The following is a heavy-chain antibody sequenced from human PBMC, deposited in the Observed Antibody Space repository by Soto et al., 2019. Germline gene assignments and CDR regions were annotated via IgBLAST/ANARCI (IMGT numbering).Heavy chain of an antibody. V-gene: IGHV3-30-3*01. CDR2: VSKDGSVK. CDR1: GFTFSRHA. Sequence: PGGSLRLSCDGSGFTFSRHALHWVRQAPGKGLEWVAVVSKDGSVKYWIESVKGRFTLSRDNSKNTVYLEMNSLRPEDTGVYYCVRSRSGAVADSFDLWGQGTLVTVSS. D-gene: IGHD3-10*01. CDR3: VRSRSGAVADSFDL. J-gene: IGHJ4*02.